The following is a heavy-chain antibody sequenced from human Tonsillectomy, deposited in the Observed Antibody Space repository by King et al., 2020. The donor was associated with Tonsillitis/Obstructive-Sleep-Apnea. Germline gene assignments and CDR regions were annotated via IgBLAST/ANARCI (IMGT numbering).Heavy chain of an antibody. CDR2: IYSGGST. D-gene: IGHD3-3*01. Sequence: VQLVESGGGLIQPGGSLRLSCAASGFTVSSNYMSWVRQAPGKGLEWGSVIYSGGSTYYADSVKGRFTISRDNSKNTLYLQMNSLRAEDTAVYYCATPLLRFLEWLPSYYYYYMDVWGKGTTVTVSS. CDR1: GFTVSSNY. J-gene: IGHJ6*03. CDR3: ATPLLRFLEWLPSYYYYYMDV. V-gene: IGHV3-53*01.